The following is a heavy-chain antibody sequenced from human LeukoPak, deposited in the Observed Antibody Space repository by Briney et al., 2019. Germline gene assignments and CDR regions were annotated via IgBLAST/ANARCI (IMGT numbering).Heavy chain of an antibody. Sequence: SETLSLTCTVSGGSISSGSYYWSWIRQPAGKGLEWIGRIYTSGSTNYNPSLKSRVTISVDTSKNQFSLKLSSVTAADTAVYYCARRRVVVTAIEAHDAFDIWGQGTMVTVSS. V-gene: IGHV4-61*02. CDR2: IYTSGST. D-gene: IGHD2-21*02. CDR1: GGSISSGSYY. CDR3: ARRRVVVTAIEAHDAFDI. J-gene: IGHJ3*02.